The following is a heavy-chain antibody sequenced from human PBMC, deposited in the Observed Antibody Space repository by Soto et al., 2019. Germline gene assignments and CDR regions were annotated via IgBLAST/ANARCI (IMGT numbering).Heavy chain of an antibody. V-gene: IGHV4-59*01. CDR1: GGSISSYY. CDR2: IYYSGST. J-gene: IGHJ4*02. D-gene: IGHD3-22*01. CDR3: ASMYYDSSGYYSLDY. Sequence: SETLSLTCTVSGGSISSYYWSWIRQPPGKGLEWIGYIYYSGSTNYNPSLKSRVTISVDTSKNQFSLKLSSVTAADTAVYYCASMYYDSSGYYSLDYWGQGTPVTVSS.